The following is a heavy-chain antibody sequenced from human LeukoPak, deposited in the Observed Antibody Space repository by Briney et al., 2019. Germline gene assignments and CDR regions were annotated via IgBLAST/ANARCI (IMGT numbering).Heavy chain of an antibody. CDR3: ARVYSANGYGSGYYDY. CDR2: ITSTSNHI. J-gene: IGHJ4*02. Sequence: GGSLRLSCVASGFTFSTYDMNWVRQAPGKGLEWVSAITSTSNHINYTDSVKGRFTISRDSANNSLYLQMNSLRAEDTAVYYCARVYSANGYGSGYYDYWGQGTLVTVSS. V-gene: IGHV3-21*01. D-gene: IGHD3-10*01. CDR1: GFTFSTYD.